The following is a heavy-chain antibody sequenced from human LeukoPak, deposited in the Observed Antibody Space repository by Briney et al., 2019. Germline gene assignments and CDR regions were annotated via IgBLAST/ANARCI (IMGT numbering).Heavy chain of an antibody. CDR2: ISSNGGST. J-gene: IGHJ6*02. Sequence: PGGSLRLSCAASGFTFSSYAMHWVRQAPGKGLEYVSAISSNGGSTYYANSVKGRFTISRDNSKNTLYLQMGSLRAEDMAVYYCAREGGVVVAATGLYRPMYYYSMDVWGQGTTVTVSS. D-gene: IGHD2-15*01. CDR1: GFTFSSYA. CDR3: AREGGVVVAATGLYRPMYYYSMDV. V-gene: IGHV3-64*01.